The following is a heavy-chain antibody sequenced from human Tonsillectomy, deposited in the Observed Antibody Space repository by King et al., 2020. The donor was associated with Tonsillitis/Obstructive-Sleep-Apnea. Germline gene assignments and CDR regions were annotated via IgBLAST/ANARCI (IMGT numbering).Heavy chain of an antibody. D-gene: IGHD6-25*01. CDR1: GFTFSSYA. V-gene: IGHV3-64*01. J-gene: IGHJ3*02. Sequence: DVQLVESGGGLVQPGGSLRLSCAASGFTFSSYAMHWVRQAPGKGLEYVSAISSNGGSTYYANSVKGRFTISRDNSKNTLYLRMGSLRAEDMAVYYCATRLGDLSDAFDIWGQGTMVTVSS. CDR3: ATRLGDLSDAFDI. CDR2: ISSNGGST.